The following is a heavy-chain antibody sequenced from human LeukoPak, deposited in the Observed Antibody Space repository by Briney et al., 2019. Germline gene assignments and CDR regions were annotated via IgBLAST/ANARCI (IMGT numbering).Heavy chain of an antibody. CDR1: GFTFSSYS. CDR3: ARVPPLLWFGELSYYYYYMDV. Sequence: GGSLRLSCAASGFTFSSYSMNWVRQAPGKGLEWVASISSSGSYIYYADSVKGRFTISRDNAKNSLYLQMNSLRAEDTAVYYCARVPPLLWFGELSYYYYYMDVWGKGTTVTVSS. V-gene: IGHV3-21*01. CDR2: ISSSGSYI. J-gene: IGHJ6*03. D-gene: IGHD3-10*01.